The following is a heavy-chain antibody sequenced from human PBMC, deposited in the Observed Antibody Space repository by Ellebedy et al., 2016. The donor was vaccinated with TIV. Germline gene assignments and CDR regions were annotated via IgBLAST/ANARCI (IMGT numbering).Heavy chain of an antibody. CDR3: AKDGNGTGFDY. V-gene: IGHV3-15*01. CDR2: IKSKTDGGTT. Sequence: GGSLRLSXAASGFTFSNAWMSWVRQAPGKGLEWVGRIKSKTDGGTTDYAAPVKGRFTISRDDSKNTLYLQMNSLRAEDTAVYYCAKDGNGTGFDYWGQGTLVTVSS. CDR1: GFTFSNAW. J-gene: IGHJ4*02. D-gene: IGHD1-14*01.